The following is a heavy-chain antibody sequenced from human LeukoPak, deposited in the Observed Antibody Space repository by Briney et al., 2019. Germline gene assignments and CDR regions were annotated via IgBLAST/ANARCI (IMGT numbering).Heavy chain of an antibody. J-gene: IGHJ4*02. CDR3: ARHTLVAASSFDY. V-gene: IGHV4-59*08. CDR1: GGSITGYY. Sequence: SETLSLTCTVSGGSITGYYWSWIRQPPGKGLEWIGYIYYSGSTNYNPSLKSRVTISVDTSKNQFSLKLSSVTAAETAVYYCARHTLVAASSFDYWGQGTLVTVSS. D-gene: IGHD2-15*01. CDR2: IYYSGST.